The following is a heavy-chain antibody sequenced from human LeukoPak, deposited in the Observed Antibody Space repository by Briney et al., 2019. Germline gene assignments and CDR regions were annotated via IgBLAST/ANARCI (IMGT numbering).Heavy chain of an antibody. CDR3: ARGLFGGFAAAPFDH. Sequence: GASVKVSCKASGGTCDNYAVNWVREAPGLGLEWMGRIIPMLGKTNSAQKFQDRVTFTADKSTGTAYMELTHLRPDDKAVHFCARGLFGGFAAAPFDHRGQGTLVTVSP. CDR1: GGTCDNYA. D-gene: IGHD2-2*01. CDR2: IIPMLGKT. J-gene: IGHJ4*02. V-gene: IGHV1-69*04.